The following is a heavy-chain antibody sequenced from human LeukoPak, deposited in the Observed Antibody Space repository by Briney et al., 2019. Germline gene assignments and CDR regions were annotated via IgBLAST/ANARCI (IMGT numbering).Heavy chain of an antibody. Sequence: GGSLRLSCAASGFSFSNYEMNWVRQAPGKGLEWVANIKQDGSEKYYVDSVKGRFTISRDNAKNSLYLQMNSLRAEDTAVYYCAREVAGTGYYFDYWGQGTLVTVSS. CDR3: AREVAGTGYYFDY. V-gene: IGHV3-7*01. CDR2: IKQDGSEK. CDR1: GFSFSNYE. D-gene: IGHD6-19*01. J-gene: IGHJ4*02.